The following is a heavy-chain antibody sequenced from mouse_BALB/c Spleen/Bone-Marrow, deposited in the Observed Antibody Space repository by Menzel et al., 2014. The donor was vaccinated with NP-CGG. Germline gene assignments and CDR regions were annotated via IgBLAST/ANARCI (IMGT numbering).Heavy chain of an antibody. V-gene: IGHV1-7*01. CDR3: ARAPLLRLRNYFDY. CDR2: INPNTGYT. Sequence: QVQLQQSGAELAKPGASVKMSCKASGYTFTSYWMHWVKQRPGQGLEWIGYINPNTGYTEYNQKFKDKATLTADKSSSTAYMRLSSLTSEDSAVYYCARAPLLRLRNYFDYWGQGTTLTVSS. CDR1: GYTFTSYW. D-gene: IGHD1-2*01. J-gene: IGHJ2*01.